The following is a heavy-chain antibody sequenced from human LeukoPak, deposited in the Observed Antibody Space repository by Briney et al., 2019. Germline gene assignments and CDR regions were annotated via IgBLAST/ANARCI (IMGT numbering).Heavy chain of an antibody. D-gene: IGHD2-21*02. V-gene: IGHV3-30*18. J-gene: IGHJ4*02. CDR2: ISYDGSNK. CDR1: GFTFSSYG. Sequence: GGSLRLSCAPSGFTFSSYGMHCVRQAPGKGLEWVAVISYDGSNKYYADSVKGRFTISRDNSKNTLYLQMNSLRAEDTAVYYCAKDLEASCGGDCSNFDYWGQGTLVTVSS. CDR3: AKDLEASCGGDCSNFDY.